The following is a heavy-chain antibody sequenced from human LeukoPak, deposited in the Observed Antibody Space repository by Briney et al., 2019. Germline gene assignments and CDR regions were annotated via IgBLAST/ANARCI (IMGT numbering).Heavy chain of an antibody. J-gene: IGHJ4*02. CDR1: GGSLSDYY. CDR3: ARGPPINYDILTGYYNFDN. Sequence: SETLSLTCVVYGGSLSDYYWTWIRQPPEKGLDWIGEINHSGRTKYNPSLMSRVTISVDTSKTQFSLKLSSVTAADTAVYYCARGPPINYDILTGYYNFDNWGQGTLVTVSS. V-gene: IGHV4-34*01. CDR2: INHSGRT. D-gene: IGHD3-9*01.